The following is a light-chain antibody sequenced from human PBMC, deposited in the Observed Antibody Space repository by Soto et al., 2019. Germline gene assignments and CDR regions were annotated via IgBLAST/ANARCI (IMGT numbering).Light chain of an antibody. CDR1: QSVSSY. V-gene: IGKV3-11*01. CDR3: QQRSNWPIFT. CDR2: DAS. J-gene: IGKJ3*01. Sequence: ELVLTQSPGTLSLSPGERATVSCRASQSVSSYLAWYQQKPGQAPRLLIYDASNRATGIPARFSGSGSGTDFTLTISSLEPEDFAVYYCQQRSNWPIFTFGPGTKVDIK.